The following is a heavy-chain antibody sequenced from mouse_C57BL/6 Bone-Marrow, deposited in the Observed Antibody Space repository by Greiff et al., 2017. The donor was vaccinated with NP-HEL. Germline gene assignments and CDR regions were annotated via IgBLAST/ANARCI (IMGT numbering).Heavy chain of an antibody. CDR2: ISYSGST. D-gene: IGHD2-1*01. CDR1: GYSITSGYD. CDR3: ARGRDGNLAWFAY. J-gene: IGHJ3*01. V-gene: IGHV3-1*01. Sequence: EVKLMESGPGMVKPSQSLSLTCTVTGYSITSGYDWHWIRHFPGNKLEWMGYISYSGSTNYNPSLKSRISITHDTSKNHFFLKLNSVTTEDTATYYCARGRDGNLAWFAYWGQGTLVTVSA.